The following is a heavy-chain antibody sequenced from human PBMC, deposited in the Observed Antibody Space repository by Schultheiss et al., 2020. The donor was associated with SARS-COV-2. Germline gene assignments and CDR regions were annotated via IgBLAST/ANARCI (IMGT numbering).Heavy chain of an antibody. CDR2: INSDGSST. V-gene: IGHV3-74*01. CDR3: AKASSSSVGNWFDP. D-gene: IGHD6-25*01. CDR1: EFTFSSYA. Sequence: GESLKISCSASEFTFSSYAMHWVRQAPGKGLVWVSRINSDGSSTSYADSVKGRFTISRDNAKNSLYLQMNSLRTDDTALYYCAKASSSSVGNWFDPWGQGTLVTVSS. J-gene: IGHJ5*02.